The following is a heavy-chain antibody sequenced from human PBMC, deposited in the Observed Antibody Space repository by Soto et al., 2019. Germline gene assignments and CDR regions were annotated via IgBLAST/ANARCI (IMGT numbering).Heavy chain of an antibody. CDR3: ALTLRYCSGGSCYSSLFDP. V-gene: IGHV5-51*01. CDR2: IYPGDSDT. Sequence: GESLKISCKGSGYSFTSYWIGWVRQMPGKGLEWMGIIYPGDSDTRYSPSFQGQVTISADKSIGTAYLQWSSLKASDTAMYYCALTLRYCSGGSCYSSLFDPWGQGTLVTVSS. CDR1: GYSFTSYW. D-gene: IGHD2-15*01. J-gene: IGHJ5*02.